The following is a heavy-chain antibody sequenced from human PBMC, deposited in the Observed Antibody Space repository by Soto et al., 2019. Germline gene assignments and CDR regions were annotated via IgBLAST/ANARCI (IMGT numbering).Heavy chain of an antibody. Sequence: PGGSLRLSCAASGFTVSSNYMSWVRQAPGKGLEWVSVIYSGGSTYYADSVKGRFTISRHNSKNTLYLQMNSLRAEDTAVYYCASLPINSNYRGLSGYSGCDSAYYYMDVWGKGTTVTVSS. J-gene: IGHJ6*03. V-gene: IGHV3-53*04. CDR2: IYSGGST. CDR3: ASLPINSNYRGLSGYSGCDSAYYYMDV. CDR1: GFTVSSNY. D-gene: IGHD5-12*01.